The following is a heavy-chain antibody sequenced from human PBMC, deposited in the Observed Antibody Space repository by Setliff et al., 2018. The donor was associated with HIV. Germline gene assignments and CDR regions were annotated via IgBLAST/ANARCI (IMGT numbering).Heavy chain of an antibody. J-gene: IGHJ3*02. D-gene: IGHD5-18*01. V-gene: IGHV1-69*13. Sequence: SVKVSCKASGGTFSSYAISWVRQAPGQGLEWMGGIIPIFGTANYAQKFQGRVTITADESTSTAYMELSSLRSEDTAMYYCARAFSGYKFDSWGFEIWGQGTMVTVSS. CDR2: IIPIFGTA. CDR1: GGTFSSYA. CDR3: ARAFSGYKFDSWGFEI.